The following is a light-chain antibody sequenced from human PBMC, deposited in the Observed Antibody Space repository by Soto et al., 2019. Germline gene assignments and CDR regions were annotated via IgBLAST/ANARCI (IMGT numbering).Light chain of an antibody. V-gene: IGLV1-44*01. J-gene: IGLJ1*01. CDR1: SSNIGSNT. CDR2: SND. Sequence: QSVLTQPPSASGTPGQRVTISCSGSSSNIGSNTVNWYQQLPGTAPKLLIYSNDRRPSGVPDRFSGSKSGTSASLAISGLQSEDEAEYYCSSYTNINTRACVFGTGTKVTVL. CDR3: SSYTNINTRACV.